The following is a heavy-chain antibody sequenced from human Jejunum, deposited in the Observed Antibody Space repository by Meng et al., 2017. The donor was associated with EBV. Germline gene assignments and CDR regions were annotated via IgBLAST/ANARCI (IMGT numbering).Heavy chain of an antibody. D-gene: IGHD3-3*01. CDR3: ARYGSGYFPALWY. V-gene: IGHV4-4*02. CDR1: GDSISSSSG. J-gene: IGHJ4*02. CDR2: IYHSGST. Sequence: QWQVHGPGRVWAQPSASLSSTCSGSGDSISSSSGWSWVRQPPGKGLGWIGEIYHSGSTNYNPSLKSRVTISVDKSKNQFSLKLSSVTAADTAVYYCARYGSGYFPALWYWGQGTLVTVSS.